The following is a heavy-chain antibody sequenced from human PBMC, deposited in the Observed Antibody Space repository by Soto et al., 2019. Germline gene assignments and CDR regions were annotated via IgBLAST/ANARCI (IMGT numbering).Heavy chain of an antibody. J-gene: IGHJ6*02. CDR2: INPSGGST. CDR1: GYTFTSYY. D-gene: IGHD2-8*01. V-gene: IGHV1-46*01. Sequence: GASVKVSCKASGYTFTSYYMHWVRQAPGQGLEWMGIINPSGGSTSYAQKFQGRVTMTRDTSTSTVYMELSSLRSEDTAVYYCARDHWDIVLMVYAPTRMDVWGQGTTVTVSS. CDR3: ARDHWDIVLMVYAPTRMDV.